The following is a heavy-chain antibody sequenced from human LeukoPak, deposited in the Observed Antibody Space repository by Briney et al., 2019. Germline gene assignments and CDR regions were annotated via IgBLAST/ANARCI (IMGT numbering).Heavy chain of an antibody. CDR3: ATSRVTTVYYFDY. D-gene: IGHD4-11*01. Sequence: PGGSLRLSCAASGFTFSSYGMHWVRQAPGKGLEWVAFIRYDGSNKYYADSVKGRFTISRDNSKNTLYLQMNSLRAEDTAVYYCATSRVTTVYYFDYWGQGTLVTVSS. J-gene: IGHJ4*02. CDR1: GFTFSSYG. CDR2: IRYDGSNK. V-gene: IGHV3-30*02.